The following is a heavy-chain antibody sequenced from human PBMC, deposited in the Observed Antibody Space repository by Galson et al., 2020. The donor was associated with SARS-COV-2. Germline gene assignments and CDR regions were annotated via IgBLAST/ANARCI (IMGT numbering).Heavy chain of an antibody. Sequence: GGSLRLSCAASGFTFSSYWMSWVRQAPGKGLEWVANIKQDGSEKYYVDSVKGRFTISRDNAQNSLYLQMNSLRAEDTAVYYCARDERYCSSTSCYTPFDYWGQGTLVTVSS. J-gene: IGHJ4*02. CDR3: ARDERYCSSTSCYTPFDY. D-gene: IGHD2-2*02. CDR1: GFTFSSYW. CDR2: IKQDGSEK. V-gene: IGHV3-7*01.